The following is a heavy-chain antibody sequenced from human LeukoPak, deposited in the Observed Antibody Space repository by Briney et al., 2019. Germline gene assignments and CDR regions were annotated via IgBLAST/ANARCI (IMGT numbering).Heavy chain of an antibody. CDR3: AKDTGYGSGSLISHFDY. V-gene: IGHV3-33*06. CDR1: GFTFSNYG. Sequence: GRSLRLSCAAAGFTFSNYGMHLVRKAPGKGLEWVAVIWYDGSNKYYADSVKGRFTISRDNSKNTLYLQMNGLRAEDTALYYCAKDTGYGSGSLISHFDYWGQGTLVTVSS. CDR2: IWYDGSNK. D-gene: IGHD3-10*01. J-gene: IGHJ4*02.